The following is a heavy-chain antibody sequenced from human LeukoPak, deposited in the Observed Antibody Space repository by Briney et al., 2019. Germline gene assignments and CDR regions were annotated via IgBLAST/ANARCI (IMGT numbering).Heavy chain of an antibody. CDR3: ARDNSGYDPTFDY. CDR2: ISSSSSYI. V-gene: IGHV3-21*01. D-gene: IGHD5-12*01. Sequence: PGGSLRLSCAASGFTFSSYSMNWVRQAPGKGLEWVSSISSSSSYIYYADSVKGRFTISRDNAKNSLYLQMNSLRAEDTAVYYCARDNSGYDPTFDYWGQGTLVTVSS. CDR1: GFTFSSYS. J-gene: IGHJ4*02.